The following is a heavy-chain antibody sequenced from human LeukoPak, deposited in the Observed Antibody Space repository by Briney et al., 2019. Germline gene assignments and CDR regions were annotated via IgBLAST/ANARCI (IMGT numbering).Heavy chain of an antibody. CDR2: FNHSGST. Sequence: SETLSLTCAVYGGSFSGYYWSWIRQPPGKGLEWIGEFNHSGSTNYNPSLKSRVTISVDTSKNQFSLKLSSVTAADTAVYYCARTRKKVVVPAGLGPFDYWGQGTLVTVSS. CDR3: ARTRKKVVVPAGLGPFDY. V-gene: IGHV4-34*01. J-gene: IGHJ4*02. D-gene: IGHD2-2*01. CDR1: GGSFSGYY.